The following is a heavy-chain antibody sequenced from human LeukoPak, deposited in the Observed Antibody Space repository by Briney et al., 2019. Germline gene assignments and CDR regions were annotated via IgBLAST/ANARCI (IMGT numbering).Heavy chain of an antibody. CDR2: ISAYNGNT. CDR3: ARGRSSGWSVLDV. V-gene: IGHV1-18*01. J-gene: IGHJ6*04. Sequence: ASVKVSCKASGGTFSSYAISWVRQAPGQGLEWMGWISAYNGNTNYAQKLQGRVTMTTDTSTSTAYMELRSLRSDDTAVYYCARGRSSGWSVLDVWGKGTTVTVSS. CDR1: GGTFSSYA. D-gene: IGHD6-19*01.